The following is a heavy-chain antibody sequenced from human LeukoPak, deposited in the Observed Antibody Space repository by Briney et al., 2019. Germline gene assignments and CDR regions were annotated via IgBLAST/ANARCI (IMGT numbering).Heavy chain of an antibody. D-gene: IGHD3-22*01. CDR1: GFTFSSYA. J-gene: IGHJ3*02. CDR2: ISYDGSNK. CDR3: ARAGYYDSSGTYDAFDI. Sequence: GGSLRLSCAASGFTFSSYAMHWVRQAPGKGLEWVAVISYDGSNKYYADSVKGRFTISRDNSKNTLYLQMNSLRAEDTAVYYCARAGYYDSSGTYDAFDIWGQGTMVTVSS. V-gene: IGHV3-30*01.